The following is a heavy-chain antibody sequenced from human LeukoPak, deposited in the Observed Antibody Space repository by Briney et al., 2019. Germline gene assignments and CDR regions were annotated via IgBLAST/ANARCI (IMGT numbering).Heavy chain of an antibody. D-gene: IGHD6-19*01. CDR1: GFTFSSYG. CDR3: AKLLYSSSPLDF. V-gene: IGHV3-23*01. CDR2: IGSNVVRT. J-gene: IGHJ4*02. Sequence: GGSLRLSCAASGFTFSSYGMDWVRQAPGKGLEWVSGIGSNVVRTYYADSVKGRFTISRDNSKNTLYLQMNSLGAEDTAVYYCAKLLYSSSPLDFWGQGTLVTVSS.